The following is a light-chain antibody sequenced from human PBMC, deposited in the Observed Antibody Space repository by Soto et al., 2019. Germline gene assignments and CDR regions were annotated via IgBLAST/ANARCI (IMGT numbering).Light chain of an antibody. J-gene: IGLJ1*01. CDR3: QSYDTSLGGNYV. V-gene: IGLV1-40*01. CDR1: SSNSGAGYD. Sequence: QSVLSQPPSGSGAPGHRVTIPCTGSSSNSGAGYDAHWFQQVPGTAPKLLFYGSTNRPSGVPDRFSGSKSGTSASVGINGLEAEDEADYYCQSYDTSLGGNYVFGSGSKVTGL. CDR2: GST.